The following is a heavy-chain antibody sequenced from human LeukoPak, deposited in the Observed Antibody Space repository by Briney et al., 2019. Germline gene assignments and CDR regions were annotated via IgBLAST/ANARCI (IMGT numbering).Heavy chain of an antibody. Sequence: PGGSLRLSCAASGLIFNDHGMSWVRQRPGKGLEWVSGINWNGGNTNYADSVKGRFTIPRDNAKKSLYLQMNSLRAEDTALYYCARGHFYYYMDVWGKGTTVTVSS. CDR3: ARGHFYYYMDV. V-gene: IGHV3-20*04. J-gene: IGHJ6*03. CDR2: INWNGGNT. CDR1: GLIFNDHG.